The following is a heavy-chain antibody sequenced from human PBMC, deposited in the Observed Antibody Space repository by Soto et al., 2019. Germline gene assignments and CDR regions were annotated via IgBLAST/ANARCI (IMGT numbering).Heavy chain of an antibody. Sequence: GGSLRLSCAASGFTFSSYSMNWVRQAPGKGLGWVSYISSSSSTIYYADSVKGRFTISRDNAKNSLYLQMNSLRDEDTAVYYCARDRDGIQLWSNWFDPWGQGTLVTVSS. D-gene: IGHD5-18*01. CDR1: GFTFSSYS. CDR3: ARDRDGIQLWSNWFDP. CDR2: ISSSSSTI. J-gene: IGHJ5*02. V-gene: IGHV3-48*02.